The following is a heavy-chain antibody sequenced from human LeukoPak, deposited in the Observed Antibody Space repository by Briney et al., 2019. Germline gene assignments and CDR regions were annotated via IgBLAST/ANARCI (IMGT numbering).Heavy chain of an antibody. CDR3: ARTTGYYDSSGYGY. J-gene: IGHJ4*02. CDR2: IYYSGST. CDR1: GFTVSSNY. D-gene: IGHD3-22*01. Sequence: PGGSLRLSCAASGFTVSSNYMSWVRQAPGKGLEWIGYIYYSGSTNYNPSLKSRVTISVDTSKNQFSLKLSSVTAADTAVYYCARTTGYYDSSGYGYWGQGTLVTVSS. V-gene: IGHV4-59*02.